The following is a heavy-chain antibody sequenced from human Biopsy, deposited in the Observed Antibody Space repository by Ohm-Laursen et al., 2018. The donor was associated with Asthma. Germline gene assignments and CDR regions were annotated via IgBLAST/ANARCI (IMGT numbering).Heavy chain of an antibody. CDR2: IYSGGTS. J-gene: IGHJ4*02. CDR1: GFTVSRYH. V-gene: IGHV3-53*01. Sequence: SLRLSCAASGFTVSRYHMFWVRQAPGKGLAWVSVIYSGGTSHTADSVRGRFTISRDFSKNTLHLQMHSLRVEDTAVYYCARGDSSGWSHYYFDYWGQGTLVTVSS. CDR3: ARGDSSGWSHYYFDY. D-gene: IGHD6-19*01.